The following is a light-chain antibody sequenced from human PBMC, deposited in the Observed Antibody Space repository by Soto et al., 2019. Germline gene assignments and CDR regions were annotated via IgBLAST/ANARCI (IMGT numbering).Light chain of an antibody. CDR3: QHYNDYAWT. Sequence: DIHMTQSPSTLSASVGDRVTITCRASQSISIWLAWYQQKPGRAPNLLIYGTSSLESGVPSRFSGSGSGTEFTLTSSSMQPDDFATYYCQHYNDYAWTFGQGTKVEIK. V-gene: IGKV1-5*03. CDR2: GTS. J-gene: IGKJ1*01. CDR1: QSISIW.